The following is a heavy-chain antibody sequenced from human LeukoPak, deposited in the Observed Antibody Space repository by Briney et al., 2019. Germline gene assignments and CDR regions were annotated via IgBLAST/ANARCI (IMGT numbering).Heavy chain of an antibody. J-gene: IGHJ4*02. Sequence: ASVKVSCTASGYIFTSYGISWVRQAPGQGLEWMGWISAYNGNTNYAQKLQGRVTMTTDTSTSTAYMELRSLRSDDTAVYYCARVRDYVWGSYRYYFDYWGQGTLVTVSS. CDR3: ARVRDYVWGSYRYYFDY. CDR1: GYIFTSYG. D-gene: IGHD3-16*02. V-gene: IGHV1-18*01. CDR2: ISAYNGNT.